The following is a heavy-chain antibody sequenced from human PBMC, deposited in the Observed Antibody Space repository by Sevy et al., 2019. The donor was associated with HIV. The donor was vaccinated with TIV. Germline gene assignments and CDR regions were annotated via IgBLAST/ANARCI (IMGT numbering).Heavy chain of an antibody. Sequence: GGSLRLSCAASGFTFSSYGMHWVRQAPGKGLEWVAVIWFDGSNTYYADSVKGRFTLSSDIAKNTLHLQMNSLRAEDTAVYYCARDLEFYDYGDYGPAFMPDYWGQGTLVTVSS. CDR3: ARDLEFYDYGDYGPAFMPDY. D-gene: IGHD4-17*01. J-gene: IGHJ4*02. CDR2: IWFDGSNT. V-gene: IGHV3-33*01. CDR1: GFTFSSYG.